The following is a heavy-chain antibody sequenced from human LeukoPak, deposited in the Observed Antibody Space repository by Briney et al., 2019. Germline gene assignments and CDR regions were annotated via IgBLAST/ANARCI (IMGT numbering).Heavy chain of an antibody. CDR3: ARGPNYDILTGPDY. CDR1: GFTFSNYV. J-gene: IGHJ4*02. V-gene: IGHV3-30-3*01. D-gene: IGHD3-9*01. Sequence: PGGSLRLSCAASGFTFSNYVMHWVRQAPGKGLEWVAVISYDGNNKNYADSVKGRFTISRDNSKNTLYLQMNSLRAEDTAVYYCARGPNYDILTGPDYWGQGTLVTVSS. CDR2: ISYDGNNK.